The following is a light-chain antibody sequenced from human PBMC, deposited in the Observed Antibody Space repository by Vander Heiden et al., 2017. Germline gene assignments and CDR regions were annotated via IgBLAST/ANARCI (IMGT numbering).Light chain of an antibody. V-gene: IGLV3-25*03. CDR3: QAADRSGTVI. CDR1: ALPTQF. CDR2: KDS. Sequence: SSELTQPPSVSVSPGQTARITCSGDALPTQFAYWYQQQAGQAPVMVIYKDSERPSGIPERVSGSSSGTTVTLTISGVQAEDEADYYCQAADRSGTVIFGGGTKLTVL. J-gene: IGLJ2*01.